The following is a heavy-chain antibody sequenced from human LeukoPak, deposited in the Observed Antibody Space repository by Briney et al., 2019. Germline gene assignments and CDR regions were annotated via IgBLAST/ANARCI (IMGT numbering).Heavy chain of an antibody. CDR1: GFTFDDYT. V-gene: IGHV3-43*01. D-gene: IGHD1-26*01. CDR3: ARDPYSGNYGAYYYYYMDV. J-gene: IGHJ6*03. CDR2: ISWDGDST. Sequence: GGSLRLSCAASGFTFDDYTMHWVRQAPGKGLEWVSLISWDGDSTYYADPVKGRFTISRDNAKNSLYLQMDSLRVEDTAEYYCARDPYSGNYGAYYYYYMDVWGKGTTVTVSS.